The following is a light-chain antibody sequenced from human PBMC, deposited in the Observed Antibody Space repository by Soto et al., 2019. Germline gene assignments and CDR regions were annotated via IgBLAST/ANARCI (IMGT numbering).Light chain of an antibody. Sequence: EIVLTQSPATLSLSPGERATLSCRASQSVNIYLAWYQQKPGQAPRLLIYDASNRATGIPVRFSGSGSETDFTLTISSLEPEDFAVYYCQQRRSWPITFGQGTRLEIK. CDR1: QSVNIY. V-gene: IGKV3-11*01. CDR2: DAS. CDR3: QQRRSWPIT. J-gene: IGKJ5*01.